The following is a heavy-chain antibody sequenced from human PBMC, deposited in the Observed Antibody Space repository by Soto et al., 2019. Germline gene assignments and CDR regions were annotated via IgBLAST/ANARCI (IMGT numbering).Heavy chain of an antibody. D-gene: IGHD3-16*01. CDR2: LYIGGST. V-gene: IGHV3-53*01. CDR1: GFTVSNNY. Sequence: SLSCAASGFTVSNNYMTWVRQAPGKGLEWVSVLYIGGSTYYADSVKGRFTISRDNSKNTLYLQMHSLSAEDTAMYYCARARGGGGITYNYRFDYWGQGTQVTVSS. J-gene: IGHJ4*01. CDR3: ARARGGGGITYNYRFDY.